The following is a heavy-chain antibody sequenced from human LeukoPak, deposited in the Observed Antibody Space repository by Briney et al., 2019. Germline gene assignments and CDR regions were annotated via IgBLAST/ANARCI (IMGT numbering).Heavy chain of an antibody. J-gene: IGHJ5*02. CDR2: ISGSGGST. CDR1: GFTFSSYA. Sequence: PGGSLRLSCAASGFTFSSYAMSWVRQAPGKGLEWVSAISGSGGSTYYADSVKGRFTISRDNSKNTLYLQMNSLRAEDTAVYYCARDRGYSSSWYVRRLNWFDPWGQGTLVTVSS. D-gene: IGHD6-13*01. CDR3: ARDRGYSSSWYVRRLNWFDP. V-gene: IGHV3-23*01.